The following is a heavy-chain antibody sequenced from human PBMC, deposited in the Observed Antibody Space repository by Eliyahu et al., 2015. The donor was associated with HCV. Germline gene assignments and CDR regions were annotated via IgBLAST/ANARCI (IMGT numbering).Heavy chain of an antibody. CDR2: INPNSDVT. Sequence: QVQLVQSGTEVRKPGASVKVSCKASGYTFTAYFMDWVDKAPGQGLEWVGRINPNSDVTNYAEKFQGRVTMTRDTSTKTAYMELTRLRSDDTAIFYCARSGFCSASNCYGDPNLDFWGQGTLLIVSS. D-gene: IGHD2-2*01. V-gene: IGHV1-2*06. CDR1: GYTFTAYF. J-gene: IGHJ4*02. CDR3: ARSGFCSASNCYGDPNLDF.